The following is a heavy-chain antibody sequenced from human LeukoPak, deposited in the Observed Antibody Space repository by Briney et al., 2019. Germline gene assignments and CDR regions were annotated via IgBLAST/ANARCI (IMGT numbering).Heavy chain of an antibody. Sequence: SVKVSCKASGGTFSSYAISWVRQAPGQGLEWMGRIIPILGIANYAQKFQGRVTITADKSTSTAYMELSSLRSEDTAVYYCARDPTDYDILTGYYAYYFDYWGQGTLVTVSP. CDR3: ARDPTDYDILTGYYAYYFDY. D-gene: IGHD3-9*01. J-gene: IGHJ4*02. V-gene: IGHV1-69*04. CDR2: IIPILGIA. CDR1: GGTFSSYA.